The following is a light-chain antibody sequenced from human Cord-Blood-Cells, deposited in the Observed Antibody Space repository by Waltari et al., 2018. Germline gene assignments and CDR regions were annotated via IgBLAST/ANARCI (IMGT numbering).Light chain of an antibody. CDR1: SSNIGAGYD. J-gene: IGLJ3*02. V-gene: IGLV1-40*01. CDR3: QSYDSSLSGSV. Sequence: SVLTQPPSVSGAPGQRVTISCTGSSSNIGAGYDINWYQQLPGTAPKILIYGNSNRPSGVPDRFSGSKSGTSASLAITGLQAEDEADYYCQSYDSSLSGSVFGGGTKLTVL. CDR2: GNS.